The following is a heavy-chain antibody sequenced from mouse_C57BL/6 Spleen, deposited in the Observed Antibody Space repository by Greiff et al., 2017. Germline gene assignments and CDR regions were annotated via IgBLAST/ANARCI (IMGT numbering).Heavy chain of an antibody. J-gene: IGHJ2*01. CDR3: AIDVMVHYFDD. V-gene: IGHV1-26*01. Sequence: EVKLQQSGPELVKPGASVKLSCTASGYTFTDYYMNWVKQSHGKSLEWIGDINPNNGGTSYNQKFKGKATLTVDKYTSTAYMELRSRTSEDTAVYDCAIDVMVHYFDDWGQGTTLTVSS. D-gene: IGHD1-1*02. CDR2: INPNNGGT. CDR1: GYTFTDYY.